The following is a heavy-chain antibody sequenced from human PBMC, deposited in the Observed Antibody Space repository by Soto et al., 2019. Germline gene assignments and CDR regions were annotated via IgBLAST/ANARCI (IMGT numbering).Heavy chain of an antibody. V-gene: IGHV3-13*01. CDR1: GFTFSSYD. CDR2: IGTAGDT. Sequence: EVQLVESGGGLVQPGGSLRISCAASGFTFSSYDMHWVRQATGKGLEWVSAIGTAGDTYYPGSVKGRFTISRENAKNSLYLQMNSLRAGDTAVYYCARAGYCSSTSCFGHNAFDIWGQGTMVTVSS. D-gene: IGHD2-2*01. CDR3: ARAGYCSSTSCFGHNAFDI. J-gene: IGHJ3*02.